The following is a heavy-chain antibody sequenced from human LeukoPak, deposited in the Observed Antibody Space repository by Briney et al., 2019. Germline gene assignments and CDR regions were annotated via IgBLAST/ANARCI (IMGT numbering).Heavy chain of an antibody. Sequence: SETLSHTRTGTRGSISSYYWSWIRPPPGKEREWIGYIYTSGSTNYNPSLKSRVTISVDTSKNQFSLKLSSVTAADTAVYYCARLTWSGYSNYYYYMDVWGKGTTVTVSS. J-gene: IGHJ6*03. CDR1: RGSISSYY. D-gene: IGHD3-3*01. CDR3: ARLTWSGYSNYYYYMDV. CDR2: IYTSGST. V-gene: IGHV4-4*09.